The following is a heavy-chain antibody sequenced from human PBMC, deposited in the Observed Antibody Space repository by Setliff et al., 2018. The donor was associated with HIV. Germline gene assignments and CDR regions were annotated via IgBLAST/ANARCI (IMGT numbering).Heavy chain of an antibody. CDR1: GGSISSDTYR. CDR2: TYCSGST. Sequence: SETLSLTCTVSGGSISSDTYRYSWIRQPAGKGLEWIGQTYCSGSTDYSPSLKSRVTISVDTSKNQFSLKLSSVTAADTAVYYCARNLPWGPGYASGRFDYWGQGTLVTVS. CDR3: ARNLPWGPGYASGRFDY. J-gene: IGHJ4*02. V-gene: IGHV4-61*10. D-gene: IGHD6-19*01.